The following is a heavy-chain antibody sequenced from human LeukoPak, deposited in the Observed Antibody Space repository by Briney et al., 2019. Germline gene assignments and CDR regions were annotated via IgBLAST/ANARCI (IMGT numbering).Heavy chain of an antibody. V-gene: IGHV6-1*01. CDR3: VRQRAGEVATIGFDF. D-gene: IGHD5-12*01. CDR1: GDSFSSNAAA. J-gene: IGHJ4*02. CDR2: TYHRSKWYS. Sequence: SQTLSLTCDISGDSFSSNAAAWNWIRQSPSRGLEWLGRTYHRSKWYSDYALSVQGRIAINADTFRNQVSLRLNSVTPEDTAVYYCVRQRAGEVATIGFDFWGQGTLVTVSS.